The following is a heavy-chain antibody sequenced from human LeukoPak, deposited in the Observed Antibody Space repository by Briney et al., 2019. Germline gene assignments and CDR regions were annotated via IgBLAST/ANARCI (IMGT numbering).Heavy chain of an antibody. CDR2: IYYSGST. CDR3: ARVLAAGRPGVDY. D-gene: IGHD6-13*01. V-gene: IGHV4-59*01. Sequence: SETLSLTCTVSGGSISSYYWSWIRQPPGKGLEWIGYIYYSGSTNYNPSLKSRVTISVDMSKNQFSLKLSSVTAEDTAVYYCARVLAAGRPGVDYWGQGTLVTVSS. J-gene: IGHJ4*02. CDR1: GGSISSYY.